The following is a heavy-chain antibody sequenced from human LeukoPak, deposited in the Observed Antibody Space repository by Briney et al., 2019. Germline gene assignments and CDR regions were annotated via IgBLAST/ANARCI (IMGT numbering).Heavy chain of an antibody. CDR2: IYSGGST. Sequence: GGSLRLSCAASGFTFSSYSMNWVRQAPGKGLEWVSVIYSGGSTYYADSVKGRFTISRDNSKSTLYLQMNSLRAEDTAVYYCAESGWYSEGAFDIWGQGTMVTVSS. CDR1: GFTFSSYS. J-gene: IGHJ3*02. CDR3: AESGWYSEGAFDI. V-gene: IGHV3-53*01. D-gene: IGHD6-19*01.